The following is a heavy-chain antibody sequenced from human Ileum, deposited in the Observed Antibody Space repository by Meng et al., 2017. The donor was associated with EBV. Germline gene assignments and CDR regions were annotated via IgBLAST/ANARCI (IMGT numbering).Heavy chain of an antibody. CDR1: GGSISSSHW. V-gene: IGHV4-4*02. D-gene: IGHD5-18*01. CDR2: IIHSGST. CDR3: AANIGNNYGPYDY. Sequence: QGQLEASGPGLVKPSGTLSLTCAVSGGSISSSHWWSWVRQPPGKGLEWIGEIIHSGSTNYNPSLKRRVTVSVDKSKNQFSLNLNSVTAADTALYYCAANIGNNYGPYDYWGQGTLVTVFS. J-gene: IGHJ4*02.